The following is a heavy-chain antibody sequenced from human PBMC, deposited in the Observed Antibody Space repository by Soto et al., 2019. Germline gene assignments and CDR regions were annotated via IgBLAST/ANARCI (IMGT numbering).Heavy chain of an antibody. Sequence: GGSLRLSCAASGFTFSSYEMNWFRQAPGKGLEWVSYISSSGSTIYYADSVKGRFTISRDNAKNSLYLQMNSLRAEDTAVYYCARWVTGPAEYYFDYWGQGTLVTVSS. V-gene: IGHV3-48*03. CDR3: ARWVTGPAEYYFDY. D-gene: IGHD1-26*01. J-gene: IGHJ4*02. CDR2: ISSSGSTI. CDR1: GFTFSSYE.